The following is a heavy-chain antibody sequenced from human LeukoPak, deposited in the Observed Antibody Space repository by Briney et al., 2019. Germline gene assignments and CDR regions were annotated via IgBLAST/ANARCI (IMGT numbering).Heavy chain of an antibody. CDR2: ISGSDGST. Sequence: HPGGSLRLSCAASGFTFSNYAMTWVRQAPGKGLEWVSAISGSDGSTYYSDSVTGRFTISRDNSKNTLYLQMTSLRTDDTAVYYCAKDGYDFRSAYQIDFWGQGTLVTVSS. D-gene: IGHD3-3*01. J-gene: IGHJ4*02. CDR1: GFTFSNYA. V-gene: IGHV3-23*01. CDR3: AKDGYDFRSAYQIDF.